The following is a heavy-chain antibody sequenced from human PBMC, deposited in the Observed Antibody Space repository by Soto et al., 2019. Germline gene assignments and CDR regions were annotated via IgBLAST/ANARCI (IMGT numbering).Heavy chain of an antibody. V-gene: IGHV1-46*03. Sequence: ASVKVSCKASGYTFTSYYMHWVRQAPGQGLEWMGIINPSGGSTSYAQKFQGRVTMTRDTSTSTVYMELSSLRSEDAAVYYCARDPSYSSTPSRHYYYYYYMDVWGKGTTVTVSS. CDR3: ARDPSYSSTPSRHYYYYYYMDV. D-gene: IGHD6-13*01. CDR1: GYTFTSYY. J-gene: IGHJ6*03. CDR2: INPSGGST.